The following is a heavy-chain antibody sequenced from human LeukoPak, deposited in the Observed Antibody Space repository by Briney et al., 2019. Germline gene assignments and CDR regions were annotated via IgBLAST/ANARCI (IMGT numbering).Heavy chain of an antibody. CDR2: ISDSSDST. CDR3: AKDARWESSQQWGGYWYFDL. D-gene: IGHD3-16*02. J-gene: IGHJ2*01. Sequence: QPGGSLGLSCAASGFIFSNYAMNWVRQAPGKRLEWVSAISDSSDSTYYADSVKGRFTISRDNSKNTLYLQMNSLRVDDTAVYYCAKDARWESSQQWGGYWYFDLWGRGTRVTVSS. V-gene: IGHV3-23*01. CDR1: GFIFSNYA.